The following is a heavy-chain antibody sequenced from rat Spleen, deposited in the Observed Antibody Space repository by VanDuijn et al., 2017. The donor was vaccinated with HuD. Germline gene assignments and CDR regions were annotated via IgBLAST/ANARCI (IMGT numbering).Heavy chain of an antibody. CDR1: GFTFSDYY. V-gene: IGHV5-29*01. CDR3: ARMDTGTTTYYFDY. J-gene: IGHJ2*01. CDR2: ISYDGRNS. D-gene: IGHD1-10*01. Sequence: EVQLVESDGGLVQPGRSLKLSCAASGFTFSDYYMAWVRQAPTKGLEWVATISYDGRNSYYRDAVKGRFTISRDNAKSTLDLQMDSLRSEDTATYYCARMDTGTTTYYFDYWGQGVMVTVSS.